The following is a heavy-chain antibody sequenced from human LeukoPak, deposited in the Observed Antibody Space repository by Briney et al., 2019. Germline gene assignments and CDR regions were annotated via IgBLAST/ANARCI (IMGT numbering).Heavy chain of an antibody. Sequence: SETLSLTCTVSGGSLGSSTYYWGWIRQPPGKGLEWVASISYSGSTYYNPSLRSRVTMSVDTSKNQFSLKLNSVTAADTAVYYCARLLKFDSSGYYKPNWFDPWGQGTLVTVSS. CDR1: GGSLGSSTYY. D-gene: IGHD3-22*01. CDR3: ARLLKFDSSGYYKPNWFDP. CDR2: ISYSGST. V-gene: IGHV4-39*01. J-gene: IGHJ5*02.